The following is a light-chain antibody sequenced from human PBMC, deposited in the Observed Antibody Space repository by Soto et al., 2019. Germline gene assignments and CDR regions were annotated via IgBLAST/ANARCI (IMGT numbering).Light chain of an antibody. CDR1: QSVSSN. CDR3: QQHNNWPPWT. J-gene: IGKJ1*01. V-gene: IGKV3-15*01. Sequence: EIVMTQSPATLSVSPGERATLSCRASQSVSSNLAWYQQKPGQAPRLLIYCASTRATGIPARFSGSGSGTEFTPTIISLQSEDDAVYYCQQHNNWPPWTFGQGTKVEIK. CDR2: CAS.